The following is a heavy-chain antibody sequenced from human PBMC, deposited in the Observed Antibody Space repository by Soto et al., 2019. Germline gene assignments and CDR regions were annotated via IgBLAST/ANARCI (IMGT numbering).Heavy chain of an antibody. V-gene: IGHV4-34*01. CDR3: ARDIAARLTRWGPPSYFDY. D-gene: IGHD6-6*01. J-gene: IGHJ4*02. CDR2: INHSGST. CDR1: GGSFSGYY. Sequence: QVQLQQWGAGLLKPSETLSLTCAVYGGSFSGYYWSWIRQPPGKGLEWIGEINHSGSTNYNPSLKSRVTKSVDTSKNQFSLKLSSVTAADTAVYYCARDIAARLTRWGPPSYFDYWGQGTLVTVSS.